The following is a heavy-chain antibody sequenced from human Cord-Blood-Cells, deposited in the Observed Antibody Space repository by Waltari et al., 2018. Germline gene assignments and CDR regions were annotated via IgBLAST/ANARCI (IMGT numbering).Heavy chain of an antibody. J-gene: IGHJ4*02. Sequence: QVQLVQSGSDLKKPGASVKVSCKASGYTFSSSAMNWLRQSPGQGIEWVGWINTNTGNQRYAQGFTGRFGFSLDTSVSTAYLQISSLKAEDTAVYYCARLDYDILTGYYDYWGQGTLVTVSS. CDR1: GYTFSSSA. V-gene: IGHV7-4-1*02. D-gene: IGHD3-9*01. CDR2: INTNTGNQ. CDR3: ARLDYDILTGYYDY.